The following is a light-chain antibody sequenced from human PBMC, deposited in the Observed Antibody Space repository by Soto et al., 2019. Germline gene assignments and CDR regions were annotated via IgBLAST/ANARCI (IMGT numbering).Light chain of an antibody. CDR2: KAS. Sequence: DIQMTQSPSTPSASVGDRVTITCRASQSTSGWLAWYQQKSWKAPKLLIYKASSLESELPLRFSGSGSGTEFTPTAISPHPDDFATYYCQQYNNSPWTFGHGTKVEI. CDR1: QSTSGW. CDR3: QQYNNSPWT. V-gene: IGKV1-5*03. J-gene: IGKJ1*01.